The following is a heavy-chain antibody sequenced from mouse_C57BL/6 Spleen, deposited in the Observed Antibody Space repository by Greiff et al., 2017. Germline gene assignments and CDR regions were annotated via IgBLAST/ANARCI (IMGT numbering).Heavy chain of an antibody. D-gene: IGHD1-1*01. CDR1: GYTFTDYN. CDR2: INPNNGGT. Sequence: VQLQQSGPELVKPGASVKIPCKASGYTFTDYNMDWVKQSHGKSLEWIGDINPNNGGTIYNQKFKGKATLTVDKSSSTAYMELRSLTSEDTAVYYCARDAHYYGSSWDYYAMDYWGQGTSVTVSS. CDR3: ARDAHYYGSSWDYYAMDY. J-gene: IGHJ4*01. V-gene: IGHV1-18*01.